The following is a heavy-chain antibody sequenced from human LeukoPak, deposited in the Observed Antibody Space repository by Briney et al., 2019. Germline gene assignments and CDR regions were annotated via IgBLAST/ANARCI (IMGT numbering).Heavy chain of an antibody. V-gene: IGHV4-34*01. D-gene: IGHD3-10*01. Sequence: PSETLSLTCAVYGGSFSGYYWSWIRQPPGKGLEWIGEINHSGSTNYNPSLKSRVTISVDTSKNQFSLKLSSVTAADTAVYYCARKGGITIRKGWFDPWGQGTLVTVSS. CDR3: ARKGGITIRKGWFDP. J-gene: IGHJ5*02. CDR1: GGSFSGYY. CDR2: INHSGST.